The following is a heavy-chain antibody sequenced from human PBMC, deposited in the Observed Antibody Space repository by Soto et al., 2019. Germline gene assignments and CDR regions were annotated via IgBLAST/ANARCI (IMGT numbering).Heavy chain of an antibody. CDR3: AKDSRILLWFGEFQFDY. Sequence: PGGSLRLSCAASGFTFSSYGMHWVRQAPGKGLEWVAVISYDGSNKYYADSVKGRFTISRDNSKNTLYLQMNSLRAEDTAVYYCAKDSRILLWFGEFQFDYWGQGTLVTVSS. CDR2: ISYDGSNK. D-gene: IGHD3-10*01. V-gene: IGHV3-30*18. CDR1: GFTFSSYG. J-gene: IGHJ4*02.